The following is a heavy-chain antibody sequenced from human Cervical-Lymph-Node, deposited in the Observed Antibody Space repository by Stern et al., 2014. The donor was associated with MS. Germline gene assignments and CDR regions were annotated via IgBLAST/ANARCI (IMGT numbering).Heavy chain of an antibody. CDR2: IFFNRGT. CDR1: GGSINTGGFF. D-gene: IGHD3-22*01. J-gene: IGHJ5*02. V-gene: IGHV4-31*01. Sequence: QVQLQESGPGLVKPSQTLSLTCTVSGGSINTGGFFWSWVPQPPGEGLGGVWDIFFNRGTFYNPSLKSLVTISVDTSKNQFSLKLNSVTAADTAVYYCARSSYYFDSSSYSAIPNWFDPWGQGTLVTVSS. CDR3: ARSSYYFDSSSYSAIPNWFDP.